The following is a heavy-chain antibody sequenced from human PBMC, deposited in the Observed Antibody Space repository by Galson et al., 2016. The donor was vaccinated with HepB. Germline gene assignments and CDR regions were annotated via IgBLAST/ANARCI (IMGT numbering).Heavy chain of an antibody. V-gene: IGHV3-7*03. CDR3: ARVFSYDRRDYYRHFDS. J-gene: IGHJ4*02. Sequence: SLRLSCAASGFPFSTYCMTWVRQAPGKGPEWVAVIKPDGREIQYVDSVKGRFTISRDDGKNSPYLQMNTLRAEDTAVYYCARVFSYDRRDYYRHFDSWGRGTLVTVSS. CDR2: IKPDGREI. CDR1: GFPFSTYC. D-gene: IGHD3-22*01.